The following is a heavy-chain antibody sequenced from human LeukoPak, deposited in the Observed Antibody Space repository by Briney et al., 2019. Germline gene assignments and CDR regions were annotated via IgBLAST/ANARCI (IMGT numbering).Heavy chain of an antibody. CDR2: IIPILGIA. D-gene: IGHD4-17*01. J-gene: IGHJ4*02. CDR1: GGTFSSYA. Sequence: SVKVSCKASGGTFSSYAISWVRQAPGQGLEWMGRIIPILGIANYAQKFQGRVTITADKSTSTAYMELSSLRSEDTAVYYCARDLSGLRGLVFDYWGQGTLVTVSS. CDR3: ARDLSGLRGLVFDY. V-gene: IGHV1-69*04.